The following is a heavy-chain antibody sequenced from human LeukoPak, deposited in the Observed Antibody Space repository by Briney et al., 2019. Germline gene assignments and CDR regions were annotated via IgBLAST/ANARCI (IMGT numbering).Heavy chain of an antibody. V-gene: IGHV4-34*01. CDR2: INHSGST. J-gene: IGHJ4*02. Sequence: SETLSLTCAVYGGSFSGYYWSWIRQPPGRGLEWIGEINHSGSTNYNPSLKSRVTISVDTSKNQFPLKLSSVTAADTAVYYCASSMIVVAAFDYWGQGTLVTVSS. D-gene: IGHD3-22*01. CDR1: GGSFSGYY. CDR3: ASSMIVVAAFDY.